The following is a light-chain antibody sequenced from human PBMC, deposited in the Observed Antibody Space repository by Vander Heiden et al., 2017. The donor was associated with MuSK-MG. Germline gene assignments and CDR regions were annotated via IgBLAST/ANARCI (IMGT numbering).Light chain of an antibody. J-gene: IGKJ1*01. CDR1: QGISRW. V-gene: IGKV1-12*01. Sequence: DLQMTQSPSSVSASLRDRVTITCRASQGISRWLAWYQQKPGKAPKLLIYAASSLQSGVPSRFSGSGSGTDFTLTISSLQPEDFATYYCQQANSFPWTFGQGTKVEIK. CDR3: QQANSFPWT. CDR2: AAS.